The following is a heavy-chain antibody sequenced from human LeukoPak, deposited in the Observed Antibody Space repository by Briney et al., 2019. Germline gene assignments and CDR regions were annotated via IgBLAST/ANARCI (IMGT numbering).Heavy chain of an antibody. D-gene: IGHD3-22*01. Sequence: GGSLRLSCAASGFIVSSNYMTWVRQAPGKGLEWVSATSGSGGSTYYADSVKGRFTISRDNSKNTLYLQMNSLRAEDTAVYYCAKDRSITMIVVVIRDFDYWGQGTLVTVSS. CDR1: GFIVSSNY. J-gene: IGHJ4*02. V-gene: IGHV3-23*01. CDR2: TSGSGGST. CDR3: AKDRSITMIVVVIRDFDY.